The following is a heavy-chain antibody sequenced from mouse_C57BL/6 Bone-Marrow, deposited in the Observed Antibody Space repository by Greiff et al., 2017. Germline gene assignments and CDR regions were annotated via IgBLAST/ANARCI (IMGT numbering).Heavy chain of an antibody. J-gene: IGHJ4*01. V-gene: IGHV1-39*01. CDR3: ARGYDYDYAMDY. D-gene: IGHD2-4*01. CDR1: GYSFTDYN. Sequence: LLESGPELVKPGASVKISCKASGYSFTDYNMNWVKQSNGKSLEWIGVINPNYGTTSYNQRFKGKATLTVDQSSSTAYMQLNSLTSEDSAVYYCARGYDYDYAMDYWGQGTSVTVSS. CDR2: INPNYGTT.